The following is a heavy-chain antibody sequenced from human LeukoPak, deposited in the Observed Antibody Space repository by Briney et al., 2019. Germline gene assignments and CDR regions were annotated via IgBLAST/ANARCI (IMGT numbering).Heavy chain of an antibody. CDR3: AKEDHQLLFTGGSYFDY. CDR1: GFTFSSYD. CDR2: ISFVGNNK. J-gene: IGHJ4*02. D-gene: IGHD2-2*01. Sequence: GGSLRLSCAASGFTFSSYDMHWVRQAPGKGLEWVAVISFVGNNKYYADSVKGRFTISRDNSKNTLYLQMNGLRAQDTAVYYCAKEDHQLLFTGGSYFDYWGQGTLVTVSS. V-gene: IGHV3-30*18.